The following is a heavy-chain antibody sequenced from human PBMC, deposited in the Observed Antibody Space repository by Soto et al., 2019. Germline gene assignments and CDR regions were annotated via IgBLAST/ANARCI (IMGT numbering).Heavy chain of an antibody. V-gene: IGHV5-10-1*01. Sequence: PGEALKICCKASGYNLTAFWIHWVRQMPGKGLEWLGKIDPSESCTNYSPSFEGHVTISTDNSITTAYLQWSSLRASNTALYFCAMVHQNWLESWAQGTMVTVSS. J-gene: IGHJ5*01. CDR2: IDPSESCT. CDR3: AMVHQNWLES. CDR1: GYNLTAFW.